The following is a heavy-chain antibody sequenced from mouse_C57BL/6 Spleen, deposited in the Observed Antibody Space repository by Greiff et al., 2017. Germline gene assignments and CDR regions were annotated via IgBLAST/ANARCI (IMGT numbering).Heavy chain of an antibody. Sequence: QVHVKQSGAELVKPGESVKLSCKASGYTFTEYTIHWVKQRSGQGLEWIGWFYPGSGSIKYNEKFKDKATLTADKSSSTVYMELSRLTSEDSAVYFCARREGGRDGYYGDYFGYWGQGTTLTVSS. CDR2: FYPGSGSI. CDR1: GYTFTEYT. CDR3: ARREGGRDGYYGDYFGY. V-gene: IGHV1-62-2*01. J-gene: IGHJ2*01. D-gene: IGHD2-3*01.